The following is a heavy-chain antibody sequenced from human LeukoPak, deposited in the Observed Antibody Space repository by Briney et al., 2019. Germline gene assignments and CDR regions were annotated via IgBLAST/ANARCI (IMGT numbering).Heavy chain of an antibody. D-gene: IGHD3-10*01. CDR3: ARDLGGGSGSFDS. Sequence: PSETLSLTCTVSGDSISRSNYYCGWIRQPPGKGLEWIGYIYYSGSTYYNPSLKSRVTISVDTSKNRFSLRLSSVTAADTAVYYCARDLGGGSGSFDSWGQGTLVTVSS. V-gene: IGHV4-31*03. CDR2: IYYSGST. CDR1: GDSISRSNYY. J-gene: IGHJ4*02.